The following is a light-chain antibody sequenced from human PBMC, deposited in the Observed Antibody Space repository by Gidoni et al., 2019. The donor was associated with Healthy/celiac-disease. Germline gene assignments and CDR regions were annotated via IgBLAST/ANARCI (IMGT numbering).Light chain of an antibody. J-gene: IGKJ2*01. CDR3: QQRSNWLYT. Sequence: LTQYPSTLSLSPGERATLPCRASQSVSSYLAWYQQKPGQAPRLLIYDASTMATGIPSRFSGSGSGTDFTLTISSLESEDFAVYYCQQRSNWLYTFGQGTKLEIK. CDR1: QSVSSY. CDR2: DAS. V-gene: IGKV3-11*01.